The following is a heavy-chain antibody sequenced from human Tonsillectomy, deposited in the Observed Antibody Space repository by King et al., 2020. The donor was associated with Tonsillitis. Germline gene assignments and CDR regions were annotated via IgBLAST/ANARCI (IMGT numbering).Heavy chain of an antibody. D-gene: IGHD5-18*01. J-gene: IGHJ6*02. CDR2: IRSKAYGGTT. Sequence: VQLVESGGGLVQPGRSLRLSCATSGFTFGDYAMSWVRQAPGKGLEWVGFIRSKAYGGTTEYAASVKGRFTISRDDSKSIAYLQMNSLKTEDTAVYYCTRDEEGSNYGTSQPYYYYCYGMDVWGQGTTVTVSS. V-gene: IGHV3-49*04. CDR3: TRDEEGSNYGTSQPYYYYCYGMDV. CDR1: GFTFGDYA.